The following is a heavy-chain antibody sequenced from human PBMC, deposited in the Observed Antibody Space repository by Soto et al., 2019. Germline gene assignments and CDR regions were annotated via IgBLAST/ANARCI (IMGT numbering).Heavy chain of an antibody. J-gene: IGHJ6*02. D-gene: IGHD3-10*01. Sequence: QVQLVQSGAEVKKPGSSVKVSCKASGGTFSSYAISWVRQAPGQGLEWMGGIIPIFGTANYAQKFQGRVTITADKSTTTADMELSTLRSEDTAVYYCARESNVSSTPPGRGYYYYGMDVWGQGPTVTVSS. CDR1: GGTFSSYA. CDR3: ARESNVSSTPPGRGYYYYGMDV. CDR2: IIPIFGTA. V-gene: IGHV1-69*06.